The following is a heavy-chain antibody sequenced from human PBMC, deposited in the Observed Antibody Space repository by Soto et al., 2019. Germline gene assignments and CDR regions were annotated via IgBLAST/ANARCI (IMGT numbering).Heavy chain of an antibody. D-gene: IGHD6-13*01. CDR2: IGTAGDT. J-gene: IGHJ4*02. CDR1: GFTFSSYD. CDR3: ARTSRQRIAAAGTAPFDY. V-gene: IGHV3-13*01. Sequence: VQLVESGGGLVQPGGSLRLSCAASGFTFSSYDMHWVRQATGKGLEWVSAIGTAGDTYYPGSVKGRFTISRENAKNSLYLQMNSLRAEDTAVYYCARTSRQRIAAAGTAPFDYWGQGTLVTVSS.